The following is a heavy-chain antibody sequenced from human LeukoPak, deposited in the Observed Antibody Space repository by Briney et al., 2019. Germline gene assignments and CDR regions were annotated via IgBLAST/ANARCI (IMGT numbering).Heavy chain of an antibody. Sequence: ASVKVSCKASGYTFTSYGISWVRQAPGQGLEWMGWISAYNGNTNYAQKLQGRVTMTTDTSTSTAYMELRSLRSDDTAVYYCAMANGGYDSSGYDAFDIWGQGTMVTVPS. D-gene: IGHD3-22*01. CDR1: GYTFTSYG. V-gene: IGHV1-18*01. J-gene: IGHJ3*02. CDR3: AMANGGYDSSGYDAFDI. CDR2: ISAYNGNT.